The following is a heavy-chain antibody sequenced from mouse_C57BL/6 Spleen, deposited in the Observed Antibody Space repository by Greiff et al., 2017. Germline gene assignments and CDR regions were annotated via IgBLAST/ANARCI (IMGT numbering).Heavy chain of an antibody. V-gene: IGHV5-17*01. Sequence: EVQLVESGGGLVKPGGSLKISCAASGFTFSDYGMHWVRQAPGKGLEWVAYISSGSSTIYYADTVKGRFTISRDNATNTLFLQMTSLRSEDTAMYYCARGITTVVAKHYYAMDYWGQGTSVTVSA. CDR3: ARGITTVVAKHYYAMDY. CDR2: ISSGSSTI. J-gene: IGHJ4*01. CDR1: GFTFSDYG. D-gene: IGHD1-1*01.